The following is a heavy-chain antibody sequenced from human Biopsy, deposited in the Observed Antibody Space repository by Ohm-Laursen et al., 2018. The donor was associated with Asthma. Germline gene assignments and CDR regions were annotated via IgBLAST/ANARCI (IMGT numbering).Heavy chain of an antibody. CDR3: TRHNDY. D-gene: IGHD1-14*01. CDR1: GFSLSSSGAN. J-gene: IGHJ4*02. CDR2: IDWEEDK. V-gene: IGHV2-70*04. Sequence: TQTLTLTCSFSGFSLSSSGANVNWIRQPPGKALEWLARIDWEEDKFYSTSLRTRLTISKGSSEDQVVLTMTNMGPIDTATYFCTRHNDYWGPGILVTVSS.